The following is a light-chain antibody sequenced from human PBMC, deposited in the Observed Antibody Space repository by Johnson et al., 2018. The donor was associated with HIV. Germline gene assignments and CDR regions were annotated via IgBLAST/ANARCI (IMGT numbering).Light chain of an antibody. CDR2: DND. V-gene: IGLV1-51*01. Sequence: QPVLTQPPSVSAAPGQKVTISCSGSSSNVGSNSVSWYRHFPETAPKVLIYDNDKRPSGIPDRFSASKSGTSATLGITGLQTGDEADYYCATWDGRLSGYVFGTGTKVTVL. CDR3: ATWDGRLSGYV. J-gene: IGLJ1*01. CDR1: SSNVGSNS.